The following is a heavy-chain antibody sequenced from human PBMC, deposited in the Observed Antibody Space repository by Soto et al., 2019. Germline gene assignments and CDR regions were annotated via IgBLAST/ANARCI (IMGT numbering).Heavy chain of an antibody. CDR2: IYYSGST. CDR1: GGSISSGGYY. CDR3: AGGSADTVTTRPLDY. J-gene: IGHJ4*02. D-gene: IGHD4-17*01. Sequence: QVQLQESGPGLVKPSQTLSLTCTVSGGSISSGGYYWSWIRQHPGKGLEWIGYIYYSGSTYYNPSLKSRVTISVNTSKNQFSLKLSSVTAADTAVYYCAGGSADTVTTRPLDYWGQGTLVTVSS. V-gene: IGHV4-31*03.